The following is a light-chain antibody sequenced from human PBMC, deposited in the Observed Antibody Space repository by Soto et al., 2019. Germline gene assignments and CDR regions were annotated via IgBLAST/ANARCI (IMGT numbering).Light chain of an antibody. CDR2: LEGSGSY. CDR3: ETWDSNTWV. V-gene: IGLV4-60*02. CDR1: SGHSSYI. J-gene: IGLJ3*02. Sequence: QSVLTQSSSASASLGSSVKLTCTLSSGHSSYIIAWHQQQPGKAPRYLMKLEGSGSYNKGSGVPDRFSGSSSGADRYLTISNLQFEYEADYYCETWDSNTWVFGGGTKLTVL.